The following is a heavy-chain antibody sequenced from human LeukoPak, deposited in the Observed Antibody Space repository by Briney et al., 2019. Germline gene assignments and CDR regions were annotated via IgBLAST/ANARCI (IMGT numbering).Heavy chain of an antibody. J-gene: IGHJ4*02. CDR1: GFTFSSYA. D-gene: IGHD3-3*01. V-gene: IGHV3-64*01. CDR3: ARVSRIFGVVIFDY. Sequence: GGSLRLSCAASGFTFSSYAMHWVRRAPGKGLEYVSAISSNGGSTYYANSVKGRFTISRDNSKNTLYLQMGSLRAEDMAVYYCARVSRIFGVVIFDYWGQGTLVTVSS. CDR2: ISSNGGST.